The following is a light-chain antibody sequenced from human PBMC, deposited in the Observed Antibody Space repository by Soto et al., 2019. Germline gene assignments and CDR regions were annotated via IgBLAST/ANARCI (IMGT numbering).Light chain of an antibody. Sequence: QSVLSQPPSVSGAPRQRVTISCSGSSSNIGNNAVNWFQQLPGKAPKLLIYYDDLLTAGVSDRFSGSKSGTSASLPISALQSDDDADYHCAAWDDSLNAVVFGGGTKLTVL. CDR2: YDD. V-gene: IGLV1-36*01. J-gene: IGLJ2*01. CDR1: SSNIGNNA. CDR3: AAWDDSLNAVV.